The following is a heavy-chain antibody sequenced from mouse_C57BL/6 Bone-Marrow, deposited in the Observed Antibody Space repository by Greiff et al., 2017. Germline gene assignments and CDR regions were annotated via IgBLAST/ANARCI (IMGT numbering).Heavy chain of an antibody. CDR1: GYTFTDYY. J-gene: IGHJ3*01. V-gene: IGHV1-26*01. Sequence: EVQLQQSGPELVKPGASVKISCKASGYTFTDYYMNWVKQSHGKSLEWIGDINPNNGGTSYNQKFKGKATLTADKSSSTAYMELRSLTSEDSAVYYCVPRDDYSDWGFAYWGQGTRVTVSA. CDR2: INPNNGGT. D-gene: IGHD2-12*01. CDR3: VPRDDYSDWGFAY.